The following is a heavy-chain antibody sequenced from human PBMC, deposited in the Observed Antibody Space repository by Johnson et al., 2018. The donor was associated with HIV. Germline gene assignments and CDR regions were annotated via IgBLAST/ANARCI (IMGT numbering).Heavy chain of an antibody. Sequence: VQLVESGGGVVQPGRSVRLSCAASGFTFSNYWMHWVRQAPGKGLVWVSRMNGDGSSTTYADSVKGRFTISRDNAKNTLYLQMNSLRVEDTAVYYCAREQELIGERAFDIWGQGTMVTVSS. CDR2: MNGDGSST. CDR1: GFTFSNYW. D-gene: IGHD6-13*01. J-gene: IGHJ3*02. CDR3: AREQELIGERAFDI. V-gene: IGHV3-74*01.